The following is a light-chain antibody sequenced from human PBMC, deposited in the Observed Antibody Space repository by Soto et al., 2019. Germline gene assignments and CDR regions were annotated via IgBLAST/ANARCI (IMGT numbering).Light chain of an antibody. Sequence: QSALTQPASVSGSPGQSITISCTGTSSDVGGYDYVSWYQHHPGKVPKLIIYEVSKRPSGVSHRFSGSKSGNTASLTISGLQSEDEADYYCQTWGTGIRVFGGGTKLTVL. CDR2: EVS. CDR1: SSDVGGYDY. CDR3: QTWGTGIRV. V-gene: IGLV2-14*01. J-gene: IGLJ3*02.